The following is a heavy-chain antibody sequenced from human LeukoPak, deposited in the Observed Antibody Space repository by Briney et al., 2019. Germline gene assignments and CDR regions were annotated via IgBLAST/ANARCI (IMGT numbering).Heavy chain of an antibody. Sequence: GESLKISWKGSGHSFTSYWIGWVRQAPGKGLEWVANIKQDGSEKYYVDSVKGRFTISRDNAKNSLYLQMNSLRAEDTAVYYCASISGGWFDYWGQGTLVTVSS. CDR1: GHSFTSYW. J-gene: IGHJ4*02. D-gene: IGHD6-19*01. CDR3: ASISGGWFDY. V-gene: IGHV3-7*01. CDR2: IKQDGSEK.